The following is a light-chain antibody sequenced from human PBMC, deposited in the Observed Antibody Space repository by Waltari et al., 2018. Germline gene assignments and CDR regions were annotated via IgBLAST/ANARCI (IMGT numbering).Light chain of an antibody. CDR2: GAS. CDR3: QHYVRLPAT. Sequence: SCRASQSVSRALAWYQQKPGQAPRLLIFGASNRATSIPDRFSGSGSETDFSLTISRLEPEDFAVYYCQHYVRLPATFGRGTKVEIK. CDR1: QSVSRA. J-gene: IGKJ1*01. V-gene: IGKV3-20*01.